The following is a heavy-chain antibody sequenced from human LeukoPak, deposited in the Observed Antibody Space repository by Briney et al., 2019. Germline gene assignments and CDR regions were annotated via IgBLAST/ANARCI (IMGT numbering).Heavy chain of an antibody. CDR2: IYYSGST. CDR1: GGSISSYY. CDR3: ARGDSSGYCYLVAFDI. V-gene: IGHV4-59*01. Sequence: PSETLSLTCTVSGGSISSYYWSWIRQPPGKGLEWIGYIYYSGSTNYNPSLKSRVTISVDTSKNQFSLKLSSVTAADTAVYYCARGDSSGYCYLVAFDIWGQGTMVTVSS. J-gene: IGHJ3*02. D-gene: IGHD3-22*01.